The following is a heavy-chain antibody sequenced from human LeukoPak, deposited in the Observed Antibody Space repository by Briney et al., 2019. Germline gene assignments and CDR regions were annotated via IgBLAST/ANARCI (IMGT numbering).Heavy chain of an antibody. Sequence: GGSLRLSCAASGFTFSNYAMSWVRQAPGKGLEWVSTISGSGGSTYSAVSVKGRFTITRDNSKNTVYLQMNSLRHEDTAVYYCAKDMGPLTGFDYWDQGTLVTVSS. CDR2: ISGSGGST. V-gene: IGHV3-23*01. D-gene: IGHD3-10*01. CDR1: GFTFSNYA. J-gene: IGHJ4*02. CDR3: AKDMGPLTGFDY.